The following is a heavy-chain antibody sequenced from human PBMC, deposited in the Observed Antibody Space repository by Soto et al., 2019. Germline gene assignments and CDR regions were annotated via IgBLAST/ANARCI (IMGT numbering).Heavy chain of an antibody. CDR3: ARHLRASGYDPHYKYGMDV. CDR1: GGSISSSSYY. CDR2: VYYSGST. V-gene: IGHV4-39*01. D-gene: IGHD5-12*01. J-gene: IGHJ6*01. Sequence: KPSETLSLTCSASGGSISSSSYYWGWIRQPPGKGLEWIGSVYYSGSTYYNPSLKSRVTIFVDMSKNQFSLKLSSVTAADTAVYYCARHLRASGYDPHYKYGMDVWGQGTTVTVSS.